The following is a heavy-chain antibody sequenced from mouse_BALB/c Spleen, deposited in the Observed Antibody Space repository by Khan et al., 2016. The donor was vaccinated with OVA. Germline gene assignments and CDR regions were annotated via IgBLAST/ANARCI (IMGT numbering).Heavy chain of an antibody. CDR2: NDPFNGGT. J-gene: IGHJ3*01. CDR1: GYSFTSYY. V-gene: IGHV1S135*01. Sequence: VQLQQSGPELMRPGSSVNISCKASGYSFTSYYIHWVKQSHGKSLEWIGYNDPFNGGTDYNQKFKGKATLTVDKSSNTAYMHLSSLTSEDSAVXYCASETFDYWGQGTLVTVS. CDR3: ASETFDY.